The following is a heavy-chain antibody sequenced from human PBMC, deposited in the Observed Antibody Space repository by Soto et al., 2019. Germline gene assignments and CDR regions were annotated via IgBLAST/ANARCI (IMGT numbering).Heavy chain of an antibody. V-gene: IGHV3-23*01. CDR1: GFTFSSYA. D-gene: IGHD3-22*01. CDR3: AKDYYYDSSGPGDDALDI. Sequence: PGGSLRLSCAASGFTFSSYALSWVRQAPGKGLEWVSAISGSGGSTYYADSVKSRFTISRDNSKNTLYLQMNSLRAEATAVDYCAKDYYYDSSGPGDDALDIWGQGTMVTVSS. CDR2: ISGSGGST. J-gene: IGHJ3*02.